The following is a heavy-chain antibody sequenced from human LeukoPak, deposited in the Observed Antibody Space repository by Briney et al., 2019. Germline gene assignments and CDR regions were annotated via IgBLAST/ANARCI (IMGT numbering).Heavy chain of an antibody. CDR3: AKDYVFFGGYSYGNFDY. D-gene: IGHD5-18*01. CDR1: GFTLSSYG. CDR2: ISYDGSNK. V-gene: IGHV3-30*18. J-gene: IGHJ4*02. Sequence: GGSLRLSCAASGFTLSSYGMHWVRPAPGKGLEWVAVISYDGSNKYYADSVKGRFTNSRDNSKNTLYLQMNSLRAEDTAVYYCAKDYVFFGGYSYGNFDYWGQGTLVTVSS.